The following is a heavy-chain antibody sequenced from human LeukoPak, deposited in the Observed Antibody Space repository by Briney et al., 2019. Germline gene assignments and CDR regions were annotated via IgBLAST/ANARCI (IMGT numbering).Heavy chain of an antibody. CDR1: GFTFSSYG. CDR3: AKANQYYYDSSGYH. D-gene: IGHD3-22*01. Sequence: GGTLRLSCAASGFTFSSYGMSWVRQAPGKGLEWVSAISGSGGSTYYADSVKGRFTISRDNSKNTLYLQMNSLRAEDTAVYYCAKANQYYYDSSGYHWGQGTLVTVSS. V-gene: IGHV3-23*01. J-gene: IGHJ4*02. CDR2: ISGSGGST.